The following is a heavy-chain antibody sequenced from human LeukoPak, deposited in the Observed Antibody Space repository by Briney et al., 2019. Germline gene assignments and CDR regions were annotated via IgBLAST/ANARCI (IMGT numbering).Heavy chain of an antibody. D-gene: IGHD3-10*01. Sequence: PSETLSLTCTVSGGSISSHYYWIWIRQPPGKGLEWIGSIYYSGSTYYNPSLKSRVTISVDTSKNQFSLKLNSLTAAETAVYYCARQYGSGSSYTPVVDLWGQGTLVTVSS. CDR3: ARQYGSGSSYTPVVDL. CDR1: GGSISSHYY. V-gene: IGHV4-39*01. CDR2: IYYSGST. J-gene: IGHJ4*02.